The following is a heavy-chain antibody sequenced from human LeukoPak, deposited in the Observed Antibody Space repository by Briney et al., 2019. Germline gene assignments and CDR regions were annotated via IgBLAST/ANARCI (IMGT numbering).Heavy chain of an antibody. CDR3: ARASGDDSGHFQH. CDR2: IYQSKTT. Sequence: TSETLSLTCAVSGYSIGSGYYWGWIRQPPGKGLEWIGAIYQSKTTSYNPSPTSRVTISVDTSKNQFSLRLSSVTAADTAVYYCARASGDDSGHFQHWGQGTLVTVSS. V-gene: IGHV4-38-2*01. D-gene: IGHD2-21*02. J-gene: IGHJ1*01. CDR1: GYSIGSGYY.